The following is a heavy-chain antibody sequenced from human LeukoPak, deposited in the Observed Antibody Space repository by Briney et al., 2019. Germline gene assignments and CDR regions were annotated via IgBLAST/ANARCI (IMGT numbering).Heavy chain of an antibody. V-gene: IGHV3-11*05. J-gene: IGHJ4*02. Sequence: GGSLRLSCAASGFTFSDYYMSWIRQAPGKGLEWVSHISTSSSSTNYADPVKGRFTISRDNAKNSLFLQMNSLRAEDTAVYYCGRDRGGSAAYWGQGTLVTVSS. CDR1: GFTFSDYY. D-gene: IGHD3-16*01. CDR3: GRDRGGSAAY. CDR2: ISTSSSST.